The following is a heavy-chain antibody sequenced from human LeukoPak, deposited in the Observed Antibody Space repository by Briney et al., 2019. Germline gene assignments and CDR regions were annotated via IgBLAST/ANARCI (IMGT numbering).Heavy chain of an antibody. CDR1: GGSISSSSYY. V-gene: IGHV4-39*01. CDR2: IYYSGST. CDR3: ARLTGVEMATIHFDY. J-gene: IGHJ4*02. Sequence: KPSETLSLTCTVSGGSISSSSYYWGWIRQPPGKGLEWIGSIYYSGSTYYNPSLKSRVTISVDTSKNQFSLKLSSVTAADTAVYYCARLTGVEMATIHFDYWGQGTLVTVSS. D-gene: IGHD5-24*01.